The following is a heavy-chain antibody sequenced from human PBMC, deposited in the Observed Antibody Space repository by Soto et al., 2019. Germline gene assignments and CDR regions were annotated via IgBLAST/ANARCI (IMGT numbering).Heavy chain of an antibody. CDR3: TRGYCSGGSCSPAYYYYMGV. CDR2: IRSKAYGGTT. CDR1: GFTFGDYA. J-gene: IGHJ6*03. D-gene: IGHD2-15*01. V-gene: IGHV3-49*03. Sequence: GGSLRLSCTASGFTFGDYAMSWFRQAPGKGLEWVGFIRSKAYGGTTEYAASVKGRFTISRDDSKSIAYLQMNSLKTEDTAVYYCTRGYCSGGSCSPAYYYYMGVWGKGTTVTVSS.